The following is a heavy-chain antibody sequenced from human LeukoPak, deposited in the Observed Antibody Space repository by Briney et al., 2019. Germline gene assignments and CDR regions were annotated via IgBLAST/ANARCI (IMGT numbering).Heavy chain of an antibody. J-gene: IGHJ4*02. D-gene: IGHD3-3*01. V-gene: IGHV3-33*06. CDR3: AKDTDFWSGSLDY. Sequence: GGSLRLSCAASGFTFSSYGMHWVRQAPGKGLEWVAVIWYDGSNKYYADSVKGRFTISRDNSKNTLYLQMNSLRAEDTAVYYCAKDTDFWSGSLDYWGQGALVTVSS. CDR1: GFTFSSYG. CDR2: IWYDGSNK.